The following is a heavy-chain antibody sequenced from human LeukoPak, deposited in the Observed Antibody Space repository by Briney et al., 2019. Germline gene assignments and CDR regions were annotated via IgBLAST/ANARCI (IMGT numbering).Heavy chain of an antibody. CDR3: ARDFSPDCSVGSCYSGGFDY. D-gene: IGHD2-15*01. CDR2: ISYDGSNK. CDR1: GFTFSSYS. V-gene: IGHV3-30-3*01. Sequence: GGSLRLSCAASGFTFSSYSMCWVRQAPGKGLEWVTVISYDGSNKYYTDSVKGRFTISRDNAKNSLYLQMNSLRAEDTAVYYCARDFSPDCSVGSCYSGGFDYWGQGTLVSVSS. J-gene: IGHJ4*02.